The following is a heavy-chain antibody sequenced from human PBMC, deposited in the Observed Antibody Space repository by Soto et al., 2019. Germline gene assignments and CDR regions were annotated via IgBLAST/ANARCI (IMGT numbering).Heavy chain of an antibody. V-gene: IGHV1-24*01. Sequence: ASVKVSCKVSGYTLTELSMHWVRQAPGKGLEWMGGFDPEDGETIYAQKFQGRVTMTEDTSTDTAYMELSSLRSEDTAVYYCATARRFLEWLPLPPQNWFDPWGQGTLVTVS. CDR3: ATARRFLEWLPLPPQNWFDP. J-gene: IGHJ5*02. CDR1: GYTLTELS. CDR2: FDPEDGET. D-gene: IGHD3-3*01.